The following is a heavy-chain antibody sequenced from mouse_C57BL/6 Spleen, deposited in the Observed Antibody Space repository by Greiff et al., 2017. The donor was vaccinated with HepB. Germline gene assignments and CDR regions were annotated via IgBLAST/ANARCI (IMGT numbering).Heavy chain of an antibody. J-gene: IGHJ4*01. CDR1: GFNIKDYY. Sequence: VQLQQSGAELVKPGASVKLSCTASGFNIKDYYMHWVKQRTEQGLEWIGRIDPEDGETKYAPKFQGKATIPADTSSNPAYLQLSSLTSEDTAVYYCAVSNSYGSSPYYAMDYWGQGTSVTVSS. CDR2: IDPEDGET. CDR3: AVSNSYGSSPYYAMDY. V-gene: IGHV14-2*01. D-gene: IGHD1-1*01.